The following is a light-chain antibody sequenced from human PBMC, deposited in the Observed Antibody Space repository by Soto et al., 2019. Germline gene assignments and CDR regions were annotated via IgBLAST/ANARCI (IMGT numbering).Light chain of an antibody. Sequence: DIQMTQSPSSLSASVGDRVTVTCRPRQNITKFLNWYQEKPGKDPKVLIYVTSNLENGVPSRFSGSGSGTESTLTSSSLHPEDFATYYCQQTYTAPGTFGQGTRVE. J-gene: IGKJ1*01. CDR2: VTS. CDR3: QQTYTAPGT. V-gene: IGKV1-39*01. CDR1: QNITKF.